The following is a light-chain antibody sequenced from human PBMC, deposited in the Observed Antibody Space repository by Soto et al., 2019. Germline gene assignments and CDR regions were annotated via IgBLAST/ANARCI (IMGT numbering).Light chain of an antibody. CDR3: ETWDGNTRV. CDR2: LEGSGSY. CDR1: SGHSSYI. Sequence: QSVLTQSSSASASPGSSVKLTCTLSSGHSSYIIAWHQQQPGKAPRYLMKLEGSGSYNKGSGVPDRFSGSSSGADRYLTISNLQFEDEADYYCETWDGNTRVFGGGTKVTVL. J-gene: IGLJ3*02. V-gene: IGLV4-60*02.